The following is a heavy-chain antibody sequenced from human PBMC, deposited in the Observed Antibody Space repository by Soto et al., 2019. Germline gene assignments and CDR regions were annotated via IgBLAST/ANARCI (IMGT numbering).Heavy chain of an antibody. Sequence: QVQLVESGGGVVQPGRSLRLSCAASGFTFSSYGMHWVRQAPGKGLEWVAVIWYDGSNKYYADSVKGRFIISRDNSKNTLYMQMNSLRAEDTAVYYCAREPGGGDGYNFCYYGMDVWGQGTTVTVSS. CDR3: AREPGGGDGYNFCYYGMDV. CDR1: GFTFSSYG. J-gene: IGHJ6*02. CDR2: IWYDGSNK. V-gene: IGHV3-33*01. D-gene: IGHD2-21*01.